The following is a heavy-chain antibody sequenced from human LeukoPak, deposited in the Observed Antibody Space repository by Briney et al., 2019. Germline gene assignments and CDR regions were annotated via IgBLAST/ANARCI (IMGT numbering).Heavy chain of an antibody. CDR1: GFTFSTYN. CDR3: ARDRDVVATINY. Sequence: PGGSLRLSCAASGFTFSTYNMNWVRQAPGKGLEWVSSISSTSTYIYYADSVKGRFTISRDNAKNSPYLQMNSLRAEDTAVYYCARDRDVVATINYWGQGTLVTVSS. D-gene: IGHD5-12*01. V-gene: IGHV3-21*01. J-gene: IGHJ4*02. CDR2: ISSTSTYI.